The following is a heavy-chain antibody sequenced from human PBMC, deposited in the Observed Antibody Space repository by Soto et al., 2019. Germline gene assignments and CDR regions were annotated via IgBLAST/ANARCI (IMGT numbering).Heavy chain of an antibody. J-gene: IGHJ5*01. D-gene: IGHD2-15*01. Sequence: SETLPLTCSVSGDSISTVDYFWAWIRQPPGQALEYIGYIYKSTTTYYNPSFESRVAISLDTSKSQFSLTVTSVTAADTAVYFCARGRYCLTGRCFPNWFDSWGQGTLVTVSS. CDR2: IYKSTTT. CDR3: ARGRYCLTGRCFPNWFDS. V-gene: IGHV4-30-4*01. CDR1: GDSISTVDYF.